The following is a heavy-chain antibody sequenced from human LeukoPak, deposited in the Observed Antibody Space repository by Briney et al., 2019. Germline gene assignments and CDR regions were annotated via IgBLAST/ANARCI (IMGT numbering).Heavy chain of an antibody. Sequence: GGSLRLSCAASGFTVSSNYMSWVRQAPGKGLEWVSVIYSGGSTYYADSVKGRFTISRDNSKNTLYLQMNSLRAEDTAVYYCARDQEMYHFDYWGQGTLVTVSS. CDR3: ARDQEMYHFDY. CDR1: GFTVSSNY. V-gene: IGHV3-66*01. D-gene: IGHD2-2*01. CDR2: IYSGGST. J-gene: IGHJ4*02.